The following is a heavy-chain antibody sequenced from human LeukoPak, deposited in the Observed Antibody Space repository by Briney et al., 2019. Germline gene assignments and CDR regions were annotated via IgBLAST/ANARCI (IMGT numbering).Heavy chain of an antibody. V-gene: IGHV1-2*02. CDR1: GYTFTGYY. Sequence: GASVKVSCKASGYTFTGYYMHWVRQAPGQGLEWMGWINPNSGGTNYAQKFQGRVTMTRDTSISTAYMELSRLRSDDTAVYYCARDPLPDSSGYLNWFDPWGQGTLVTVSS. CDR2: INPNSGGT. CDR3: ARDPLPDSSGYLNWFDP. D-gene: IGHD3-22*01. J-gene: IGHJ5*02.